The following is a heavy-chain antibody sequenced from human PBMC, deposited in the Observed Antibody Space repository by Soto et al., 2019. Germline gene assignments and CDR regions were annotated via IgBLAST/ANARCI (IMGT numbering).Heavy chain of an antibody. CDR2: ISADNANT. CDR3: ARSGEYWSGNRCYSAHFDC. Sequence: QVQLVQSGAEVKKPGASVKVSCKASGYTFTSYGISWVRQAPGQGLEWMGWISADNANTNYAQKLQGRVTITNDTSASTAYLELRSLQYDDTAVYYCARSGEYWSGNRCYSAHFDCWGQGTLVTVSS. D-gene: IGHD2-15*01. J-gene: IGHJ4*02. CDR1: GYTFTSYG. V-gene: IGHV1-18*01.